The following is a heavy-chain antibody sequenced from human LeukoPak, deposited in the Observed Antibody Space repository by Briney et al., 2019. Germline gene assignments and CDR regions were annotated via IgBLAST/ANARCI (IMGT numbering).Heavy chain of an antibody. D-gene: IGHD2-21*01. CDR3: ATYSPTPRRRLDY. V-gene: IGHV3-7*01. J-gene: IGHJ4*02. Sequence: GGSLRLSCAASGFTFSNYYVTWVRQAPGKGLEWVARIKQDGSEESYVDSAKGRFTISRDDAQNSAYLQMTSLRAEDTAVYYCATYSPTPRRRLDYWGQGTLVTVSS. CDR1: GFTFSNYY. CDR2: IKQDGSEE.